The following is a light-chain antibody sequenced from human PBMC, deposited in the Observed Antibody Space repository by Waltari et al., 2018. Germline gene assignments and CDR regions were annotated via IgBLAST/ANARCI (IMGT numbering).Light chain of an antibody. V-gene: IGKV1-39*01. CDR1: QSISNF. J-gene: IGKJ1*01. CDR3: QQSYNTPLT. Sequence: DIQMTQSPSSLSAHVGDRVTIPCRAGQSISNFLNWYHQKPGKAPEPLIYAGSTLQSGVPSRFRGRGSGTDFTLTISGLQPEDFVTYYCQQSYNTPLTFGQATKVEIK. CDR2: AGS.